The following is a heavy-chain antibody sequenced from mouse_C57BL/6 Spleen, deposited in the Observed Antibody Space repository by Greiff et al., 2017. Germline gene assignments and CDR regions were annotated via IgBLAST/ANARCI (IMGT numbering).Heavy chain of an antibody. CDR2: IYPSDSET. Sequence: QVQLKQPGAELVRPGSSVKLSCKASGYTFTSYWMDWVKQRPGQGLEWIGNIYPSDSETHYNQKFKDKATLTVDKSSSTAYMQLSSLTSEDSAVYYCARGSVLDVWGTGTTVTVSS. V-gene: IGHV1-61*01. J-gene: IGHJ1*03. CDR1: GYTFTSYW. CDR3: ARGSVLDV.